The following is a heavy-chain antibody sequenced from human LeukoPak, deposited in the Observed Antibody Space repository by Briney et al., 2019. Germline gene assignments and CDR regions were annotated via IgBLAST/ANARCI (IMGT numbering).Heavy chain of an antibody. CDR3: ASGVVRDYFDY. CDR1: GGSICSGDYY. D-gene: IGHD3-3*01. V-gene: IGHV4-30-4*01. J-gene: IGHJ4*02. Sequence: SQTLSLTCTVSGGSICSGDYYWSWIRQPPGKGLEWIGYIYYSGSTYYSPSLKSRVTISVDTSKNQFSLKLSSVTAADTAVYYCASGVVRDYFDYWGQGTLVTVSS. CDR2: IYYSGST.